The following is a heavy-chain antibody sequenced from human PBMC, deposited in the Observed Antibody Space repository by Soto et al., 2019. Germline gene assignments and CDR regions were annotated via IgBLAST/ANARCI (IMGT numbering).Heavy chain of an antibody. V-gene: IGHV1-69*01. CDR2: FIPIFVSA. CDR1: GGTVSSYA. Sequence: QLHLVQSGAEVKKAGSSVKVSCKASGGTVSSYAITWVRQAPGKGLEWMGVFIPIFVSAHYAPKFQGRITITADESTSTAYMELSGLTSEDTAIYYCAKDRLYSSLWFPHPLYGMDVWGQGATVTVSS. J-gene: IGHJ6*02. CDR3: AKDRLYSSLWFPHPLYGMDV. D-gene: IGHD6-19*01.